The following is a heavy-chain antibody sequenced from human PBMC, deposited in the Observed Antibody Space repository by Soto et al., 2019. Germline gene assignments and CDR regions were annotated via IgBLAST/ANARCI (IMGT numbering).Heavy chain of an antibody. CDR1: GGTFSSYA. Sequence: QVQLVQSGAEVKKPGSSVKVSCKASGGTFSSYAISWVRQAPGQGLEWMGGIIPIFGTANYAQKFQGRVTITAEQSSRTAYMELSSLSSKDTAVYYCARDQARYFDGPADAFDIWGQGTMVTVSS. D-gene: IGHD3-9*01. CDR2: IIPIFGTA. J-gene: IGHJ3*02. CDR3: ARDQARYFDGPADAFDI. V-gene: IGHV1-69*12.